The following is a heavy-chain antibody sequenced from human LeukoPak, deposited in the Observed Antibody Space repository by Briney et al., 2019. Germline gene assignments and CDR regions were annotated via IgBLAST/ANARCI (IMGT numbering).Heavy chain of an antibody. J-gene: IGHJ6*02. CDR3: ARDGVAVAGIFYYGMDV. CDR1: GYTFTSYA. D-gene: IGHD6-19*01. V-gene: IGHV1-3*01. Sequence: ASVKVSCKASGYTFTSYAMHWVRQAPGQRLEWMGWINAGNGNTKYSQKFQGRVTITRDTSASTAYMELSSLRSEDTAVYYCARDGVAVAGIFYYGMDVWGQGTTVTVSS. CDR2: INAGNGNT.